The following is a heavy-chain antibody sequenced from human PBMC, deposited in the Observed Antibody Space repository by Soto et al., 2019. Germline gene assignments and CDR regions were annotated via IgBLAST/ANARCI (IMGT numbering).Heavy chain of an antibody. CDR1: GFTFSDYY. Sequence: QVQLVESGGGLVKPGGSLRLSCAASGFTFSDYYMSWIRQAPGKGLEWVSYISSSSSYTNYADSVKGRFTISRDNAKNSLYLQINSLRAEDTAVYYCARRRRSQLERQFDYWGQGTLVTVSS. J-gene: IGHJ4*02. D-gene: IGHD1-1*01. CDR3: ARRRRSQLERQFDY. V-gene: IGHV3-11*06. CDR2: ISSSSSYT.